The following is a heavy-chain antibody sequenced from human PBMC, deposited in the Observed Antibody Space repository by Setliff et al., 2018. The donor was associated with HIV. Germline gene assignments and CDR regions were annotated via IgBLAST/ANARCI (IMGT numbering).Heavy chain of an antibody. V-gene: IGHV4-4*08. CDR2: IYTSGTA. CDR3: ARGSIQFSD. J-gene: IGHJ4*02. Sequence: LSETLSLTCTVSGASIRSQYWSWIRQTPGKGLEWIGSIYTSGTAHYNPSLGSRVTISVDTSKSQFSLKLTSLTAADTAVYYCARGSIQFSDWGQGTLVTVSS. D-gene: IGHD3-3*01. CDR1: GASIRSQY.